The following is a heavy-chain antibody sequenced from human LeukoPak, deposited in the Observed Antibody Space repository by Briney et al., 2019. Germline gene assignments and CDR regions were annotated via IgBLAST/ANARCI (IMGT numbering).Heavy chain of an antibody. V-gene: IGHV4-39*01. CDR3: ASTWIQLVDWYFDL. Sequence: SETLSLTCTVSGGSISSSSYYWGWIRQPPGKGLEWIGSIYYSGSTYYNPSLKSRVTISVDTSKNQFSLKLSSVTAADTAVYYCASTWIQLVDWYFDLWGRGTLVTVSS. CDR1: GGSISSSSYY. CDR2: IYYSGST. J-gene: IGHJ2*01. D-gene: IGHD5-18*01.